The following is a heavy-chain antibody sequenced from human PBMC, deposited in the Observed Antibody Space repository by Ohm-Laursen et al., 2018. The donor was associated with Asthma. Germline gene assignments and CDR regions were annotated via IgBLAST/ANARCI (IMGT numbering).Heavy chain of an antibody. Sequence: GASVKVSCKASGGTFSSYAISWVRQAPGQGLEWMGGIIPIFGTANYAQKFQGRVTITADESTSTAYMELSSLRSEDTAVYYCARAHLTGYYNTPLYYYYGMDVWGQGTTVTVSS. V-gene: IGHV1-69*13. J-gene: IGHJ6*02. CDR2: IIPIFGTA. D-gene: IGHD3-9*01. CDR1: GGTFSSYA. CDR3: ARAHLTGYYNTPLYYYYGMDV.